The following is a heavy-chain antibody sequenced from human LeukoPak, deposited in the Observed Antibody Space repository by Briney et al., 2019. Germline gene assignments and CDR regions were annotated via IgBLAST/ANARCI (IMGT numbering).Heavy chain of an antibody. D-gene: IGHD3-10*01. J-gene: IGHJ6*02. CDR3: ARGPRSYYGSGSLGYYYYYGMDV. CDR1: GYTFTGYY. Sequence: GASVKVSCKASGYTFTGYYMHWVRQAPGQGLWWMGWINPNSGGTNYAQKFQGRVTMTRDTSISTAYMELSRLRSDDTAVYYCARGPRSYYGSGSLGYYYYYGMDVWGQGTTVTVSS. V-gene: IGHV1-2*02. CDR2: INPNSGGT.